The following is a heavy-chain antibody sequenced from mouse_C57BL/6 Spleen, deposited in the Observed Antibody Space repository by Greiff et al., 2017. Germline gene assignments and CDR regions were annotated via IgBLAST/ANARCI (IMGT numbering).Heavy chain of an antibody. CDR2: IHPNSGST. Sequence: QVQLQQPGAELVKPGASVKLSCKASGYTFTSYWMHWVKQRPGQGLEWIGMIHPNSGSTNYNEKFKSKATLTVDKSSSTAYMQLSSLTSEDSAVYYCARGELPTYYYAMDYWGQGTSVTVSS. CDR1: GYTFTSYW. J-gene: IGHJ4*01. V-gene: IGHV1-64*01. D-gene: IGHD5-5*01. CDR3: ARGELPTYYYAMDY.